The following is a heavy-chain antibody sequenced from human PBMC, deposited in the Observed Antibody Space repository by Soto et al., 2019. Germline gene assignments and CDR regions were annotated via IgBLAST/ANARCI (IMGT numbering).Heavy chain of an antibody. CDR3: ARGDYYDSSGPFSDAFDI. J-gene: IGHJ3*02. CDR1: GFIFTTYG. Sequence: AGGSLRLSCAASGFIFTTYGMHWVRQAPGKGLEWVSVIYSAGSADFADSVKGRFTISRDNAKNSFYLQMNSLRAEDTAVYYCARGDYYDSSGPFSDAFDIWGRGTMVT. CDR2: IYSAGSA. V-gene: IGHV3-66*01. D-gene: IGHD3-22*01.